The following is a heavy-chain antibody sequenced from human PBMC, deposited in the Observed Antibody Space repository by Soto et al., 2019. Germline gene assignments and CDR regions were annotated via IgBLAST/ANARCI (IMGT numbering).Heavy chain of an antibody. J-gene: IGHJ4*02. V-gene: IGHV4-34*01. CDR1: GGSFSGYY. CDR2: INHSGST. Sequence: SETLSLTGAVYGGSFSGYYWSWIRQPPGKGLEWIGEINHSGSTNYNPSLKSRVTISVDTSKNQFSLKLSSVTAADTAVYYCAGHLRYFDYWGQGTLVTVSS. D-gene: IGHD3-9*01. CDR3: AGHLRYFDY.